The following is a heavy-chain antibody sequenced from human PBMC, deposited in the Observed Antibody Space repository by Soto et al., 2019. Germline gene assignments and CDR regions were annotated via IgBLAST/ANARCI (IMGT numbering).Heavy chain of an antibody. V-gene: IGHV1-46*01. CDR2: INPSGDSR. CDR3: ARVVMTTVPASYYYGMDV. CDR1: GFSFSDYF. Sequence: ASVKVSCKASGFSFSDYFMHWVRQAPGQGLEWMGIINPSGDSRNYAQKFQGRVTITRDTSTSTVYMELTSLRSEDTAVYYCARVVMTTVPASYYYGMDVWGQGTTVTVSS. J-gene: IGHJ6*02. D-gene: IGHD4-4*01.